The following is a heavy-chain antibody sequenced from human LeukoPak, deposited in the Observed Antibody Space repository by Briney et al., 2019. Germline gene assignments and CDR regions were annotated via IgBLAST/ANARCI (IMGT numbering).Heavy chain of an antibody. CDR1: GFTFNTYS. J-gene: IGHJ4*02. CDR3: AREDSSSWFFDY. D-gene: IGHD6-13*01. Sequence: VKPGGSLRLSCAASGFTFNTYSMTWVRQAPGKGLGWVSSISSRSSHIYYADSMKGRFTISRDNAKNSLYLQMHSLRAGDTAMYYCAREDSSSWFFDYWGQGTLVTVSS. V-gene: IGHV3-21*01. CDR2: ISSRSSHI.